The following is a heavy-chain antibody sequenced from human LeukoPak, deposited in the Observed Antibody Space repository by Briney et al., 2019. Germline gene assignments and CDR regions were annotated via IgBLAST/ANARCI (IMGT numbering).Heavy chain of an antibody. Sequence: SETLSLTCAVSSGNSWDWIRQPPGKGLEWIGSVFQDGNTYYNPSLKSRVIISLDTSKKQFSLKLISVTAAGTAMYYCARRYCNSGICFFYDYWGQGTLVTVSP. CDR3: ARRYCNSGICFFYDY. J-gene: IGHJ4*02. V-gene: IGHV4-38-2*01. CDR2: VFQDGNT. CDR1: SGNS. D-gene: IGHD2-8*01.